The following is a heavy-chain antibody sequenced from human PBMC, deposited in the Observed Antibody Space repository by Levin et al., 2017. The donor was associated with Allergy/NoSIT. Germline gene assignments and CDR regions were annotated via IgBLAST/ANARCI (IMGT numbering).Heavy chain of an antibody. Sequence: GGSLRLSCTASEFTFSTYWMHWVRQAPGKGLVWVSRINPDGSNTIYADSVKGRFTISRDNAKNTLYLQMNSLRAEDTAVYYCFGGSGTSDYYWGQGTLVAVSS. CDR3: FGGSGTSDYY. D-gene: IGHD3-10*01. J-gene: IGHJ4*02. CDR2: INPDGSNT. V-gene: IGHV3-74*01. CDR1: EFTFSTYW.